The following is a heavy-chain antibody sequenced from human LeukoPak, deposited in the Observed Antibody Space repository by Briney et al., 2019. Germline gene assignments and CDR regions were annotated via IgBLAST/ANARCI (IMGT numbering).Heavy chain of an antibody. CDR2: ISSSGSTI. J-gene: IGHJ5*02. D-gene: IGHD3-10*01. Sequence: PGGSLRLSCAASGFTFSSYEMNWVRQAPGKGLEWVSYISSSGSTIYYADSVKGRFTISRDNSKNTLYLQMNSLRAEDTAVYYCARDATANRLYGSGSRLDPWGQGTLVTVSS. V-gene: IGHV3-48*03. CDR3: ARDATANRLYGSGSRLDP. CDR1: GFTFSSYE.